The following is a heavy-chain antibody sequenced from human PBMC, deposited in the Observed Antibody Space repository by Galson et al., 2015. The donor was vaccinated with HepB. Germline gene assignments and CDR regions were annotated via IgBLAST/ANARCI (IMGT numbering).Heavy chain of an antibody. CDR2: IDDTGRRT. V-gene: IGHV3-23*01. CDR3: AMSPWEVRNRL. CDR1: GFTFRNYH. Sequence: SLRLSCAASGFTFRNYHLSWFRQAPGKGLEWVSGIDDTGRRTFYADSVKGRFTISRDNSKNTLYLQMDGLRADDPAVYYCAMSPWEVRNRLWGQGTLVTVSS. J-gene: IGHJ4*02. D-gene: IGHD1-26*01.